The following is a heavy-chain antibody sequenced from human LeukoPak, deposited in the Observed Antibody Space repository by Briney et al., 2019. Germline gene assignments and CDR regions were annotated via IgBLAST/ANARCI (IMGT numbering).Heavy chain of an antibody. CDR2: INTDGSST. CDR1: GFTFSSYW. CDR3: VKDLGSSIRNPTFDY. Sequence: GGSLRLSCAASGFTFSSYWMHWVRQARGKGLVGVSRINTDGSSTAYADSVKGRFTISRDNAKNSLYLQMKSLRAEDTALYYCVKDLGSSIRNPTFDYWGQGTLVTVSS. J-gene: IGHJ4*02. V-gene: IGHV3-74*01. D-gene: IGHD2-2*01.